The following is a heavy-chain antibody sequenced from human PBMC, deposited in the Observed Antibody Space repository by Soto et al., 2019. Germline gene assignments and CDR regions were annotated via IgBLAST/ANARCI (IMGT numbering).Heavy chain of an antibody. CDR2: IHNTGST. CDR1: GGSISSGDYY. D-gene: IGHD3-10*01. V-gene: IGHV4-30-4*01. Sequence: QVQLQESGPGLVKPSQTLSLTCTVSGGSISSGDYYWNWIRQPPGKGLEWIGYIHNTGSTYYNPSLTSRITISIDKSKNQFSLKLKSVTAADTAVYYCARDRGGEVDLWGRGTLVTVSS. J-gene: IGHJ2*01. CDR3: ARDRGGEVDL.